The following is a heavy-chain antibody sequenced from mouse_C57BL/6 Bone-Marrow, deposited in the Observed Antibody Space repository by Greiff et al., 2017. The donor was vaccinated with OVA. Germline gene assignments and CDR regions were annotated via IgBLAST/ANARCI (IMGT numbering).Heavy chain of an antibody. D-gene: IGHD1-1*01. V-gene: IGHV5-4*03. CDR3: ARLRESGDY. CDR2: ISDGGSYT. J-gene: IGHJ4*01. CDR1: GFTFSSYA. Sequence: EVKVVESGGGLVKPGGSLKLSCAASGFTFSSYAMSWVRQTPEKRLEWVATISDGGSYTYYPDNVKGRFTISRDNAKNNLYLQMSHLKSEDTAMYYCARLRESGDYWGQGTSVTVSS.